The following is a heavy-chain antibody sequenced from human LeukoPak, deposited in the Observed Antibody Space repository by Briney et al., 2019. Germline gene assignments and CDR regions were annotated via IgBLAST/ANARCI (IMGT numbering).Heavy chain of an antibody. J-gene: IGHJ4*02. CDR3: AKVGAISGVLDY. CDR1: GFTFSSYA. CDR2: ISGSGGST. Sequence: GGSLRLSCAASGFTFSSYAMSWVRQAPGKGLEWVSAISGSGGSTYYADSVKGRFTISRDNSKDTLYLQMNSLRAEDTAVYHCAKVGAISGVLDYWGQGTLVTVSS. D-gene: IGHD3-3*01. V-gene: IGHV3-23*01.